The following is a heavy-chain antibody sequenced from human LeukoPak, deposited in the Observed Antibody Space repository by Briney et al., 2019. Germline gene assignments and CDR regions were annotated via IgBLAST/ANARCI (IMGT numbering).Heavy chain of an antibody. D-gene: IGHD3-10*01. Sequence: ASVKVSCKASGGTFSSYAISWVRQAPGQGLEWMGGIIPIFGTANYAQKFQGRVTITADESTSTAYMELSSLRSEDTAVYCCARASMVRGVLDYWGQGTLVTVSS. CDR1: GGTFSSYA. CDR3: ARASMVRGVLDY. CDR2: IIPIFGTA. V-gene: IGHV1-69*13. J-gene: IGHJ4*02.